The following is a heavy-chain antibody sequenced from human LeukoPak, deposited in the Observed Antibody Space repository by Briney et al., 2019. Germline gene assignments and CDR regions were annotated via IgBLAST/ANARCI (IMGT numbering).Heavy chain of an antibody. CDR1: GFTFTTYA. J-gene: IGHJ3*02. V-gene: IGHV3-23*01. D-gene: IGHD4-23*01. CDR2: ISGLGDNT. CDR3: ARDRGDDYGGPGAFDI. Sequence: PGGSLRLSCAASGFTFTTYAMSWVRQAPGKGLEWVSGISGLGDNTYYVDSVKGRFTISRDNAKNTQYLQMNSLRAEDTAVYYCARDRGDDYGGPGAFDIWGQGTMVTVSS.